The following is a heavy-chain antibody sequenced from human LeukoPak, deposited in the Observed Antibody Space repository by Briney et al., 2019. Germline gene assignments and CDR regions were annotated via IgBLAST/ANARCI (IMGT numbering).Heavy chain of an antibody. J-gene: IGHJ2*01. CDR2: IRSDNTV. D-gene: IGHD1-1*01. V-gene: IGHV3-48*03. CDR1: GFSVGSSG. Sequence: GGSLRLSCAASGFSVGSSGMDWVRQAPGKGLEWVSYIRSDNTVLYADSVKGRFTISSDRATNSLYLQMNSLRAEDTAVYYCAGSDTTGYIPREWDYWYFDLWGRGTLVTVSS. CDR3: AGSDTTGYIPREWDYWYFDL.